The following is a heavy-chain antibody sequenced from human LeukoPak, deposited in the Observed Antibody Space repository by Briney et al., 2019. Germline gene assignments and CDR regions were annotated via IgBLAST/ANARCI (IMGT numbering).Heavy chain of an antibody. CDR3: AKDRRGNWALDY. V-gene: IGHV3-30*04. D-gene: IGHD4-23*01. J-gene: IGHJ4*02. Sequence: GGSLRLSCAASGFTFSSYAMHWVRQAPGKGLEWVAVISYDGSNKYYGDSVKGRFTISRDNSKNTLYLQMNSLRAEDTAVYYCAKDRRGNWALDYWGQGTLVTVSS. CDR1: GFTFSSYA. CDR2: ISYDGSNK.